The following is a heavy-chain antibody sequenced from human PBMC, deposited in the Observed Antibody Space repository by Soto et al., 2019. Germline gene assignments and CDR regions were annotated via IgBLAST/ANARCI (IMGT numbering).Heavy chain of an antibody. J-gene: IGHJ4*02. D-gene: IGHD4-17*01. CDR3: ARSDYYGASDY. CDR1: GDSVVSGTYY. Sequence: SETLSLTCTVSGDSVVSGTYYWSWIRQPPGKGLEWIGYVYYSGSTTYNPSLKGRVTISVDTSKHQFSLRLTSVTAADTAVYYCARSDYYGASDYWGQGXLVTVYS. V-gene: IGHV4-61*01. CDR2: VYYSGST.